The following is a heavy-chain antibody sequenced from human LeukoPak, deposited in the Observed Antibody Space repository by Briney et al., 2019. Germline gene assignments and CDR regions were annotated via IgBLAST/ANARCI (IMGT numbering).Heavy chain of an antibody. J-gene: IGHJ6*03. V-gene: IGHV4-4*07. D-gene: IGHD6-19*01. CDR1: GASISDYY. CDR2: IYTSERT. CDR3: ARGLAVAGYYYYYYMDV. Sequence: SQTLSPTCTVSGASISDYYGSWIRQPAGKGLEWVGRIYTSERTNYNPSLKSRVTMSVDTSKNQFYLKLRSVTAADTAVYYCARGLAVAGYYYYYYMDVWGKGTTVTVSS.